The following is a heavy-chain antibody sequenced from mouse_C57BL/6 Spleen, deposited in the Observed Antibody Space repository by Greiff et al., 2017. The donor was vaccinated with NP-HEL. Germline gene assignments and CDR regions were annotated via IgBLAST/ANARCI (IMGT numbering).Heavy chain of an antibody. Sequence: EVHLVESGGGLVQPGGSLSLSCAASGFTFTDYYMSWVRQPPGKALEWLGFIRNKANGYTTEYSASVKGRFTISRDNSQSILYLQMNALRAEDSATYYCARCYYGSSSSLDYWGKGTTLTVSS. CDR1: GFTFTDYY. CDR3: ARCYYGSSSSLDY. CDR2: IRNKANGYTT. V-gene: IGHV7-3*01. J-gene: IGHJ2*01. D-gene: IGHD1-1*01.